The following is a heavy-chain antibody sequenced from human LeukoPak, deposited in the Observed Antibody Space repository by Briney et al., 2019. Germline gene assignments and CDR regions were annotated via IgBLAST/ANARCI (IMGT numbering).Heavy chain of an antibody. J-gene: IGHJ5*02. CDR1: GFTFSSYG. CDR2: IWYDGSNK. V-gene: IGHV3-33*01. D-gene: IGHD6-19*01. Sequence: GRSLRLSCAASGFTFSSYGMHWVRQAPGKGLEWVAVIWYDGSNKHYADSVKGRFTISRDNSKNTLYLQMNSLRAEDTAVYYCAREEGDPSSGWYQNWFDPWGQGTLVTVSS. CDR3: AREEGDPSSGWYQNWFDP.